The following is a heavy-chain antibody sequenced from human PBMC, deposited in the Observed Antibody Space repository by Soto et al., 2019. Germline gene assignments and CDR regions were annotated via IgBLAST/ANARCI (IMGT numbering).Heavy chain of an antibody. J-gene: IGHJ3*02. V-gene: IGHV3-33*01. CDR3: ARDSERQSGSHGFDALDI. D-gene: IGHD1-26*01. Sequence: PEGSLRLSYAASGLSLNKYSMHWVRQAPGKGLEWVAVIWYDDSNKYYVDSVKGRFTISRDNSQNTLYLQMNSLRAEDTAVYYCARDSERQSGSHGFDALDIWGQGTMVTVSS. CDR2: IWYDDSNK. CDR1: GLSLNKYS.